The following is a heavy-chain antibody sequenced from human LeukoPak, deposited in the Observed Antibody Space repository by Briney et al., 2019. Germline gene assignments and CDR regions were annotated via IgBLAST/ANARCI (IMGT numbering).Heavy chain of an antibody. CDR3: ARGSGRPSIAAAEFDP. CDR1: GYTFTSYG. J-gene: IGHJ5*02. V-gene: IGHV1-18*01. CDR2: ISAYNGNT. D-gene: IGHD6-13*01. Sequence: GASVKVSCKASGYTFTSYGISWVRQSPGQGLEWRGWISAYNGNTNYAQKLQGRVTMTTDTSTSTAYMELRSLRSDDTAVYYCARGSGRPSIAAAEFDPWGQGTLVTVSS.